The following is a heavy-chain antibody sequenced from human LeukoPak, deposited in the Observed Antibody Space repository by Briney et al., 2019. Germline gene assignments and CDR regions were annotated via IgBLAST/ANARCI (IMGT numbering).Heavy chain of an antibody. D-gene: IGHD6-13*01. CDR2: IYSGGST. Sequence: GGSLRLSCAASGFTVSSNYMSWVRQAPGKGLEWVSVIYSGGSTYYADPVKGRFTISRDNSKNTLYLQMNSLRAEDTAVYCCARGGPAAGRFDYWGQGTLVTVSS. V-gene: IGHV3-66*01. CDR3: ARGGPAAGRFDY. J-gene: IGHJ4*02. CDR1: GFTVSSNY.